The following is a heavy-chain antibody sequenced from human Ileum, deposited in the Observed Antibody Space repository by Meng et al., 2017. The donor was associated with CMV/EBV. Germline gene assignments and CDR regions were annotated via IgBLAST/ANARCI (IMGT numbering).Heavy chain of an antibody. CDR1: GYSFTSYG. CDR2: ISAYNGNT. J-gene: IGHJ4*02. CDR3: ARGGALDY. Sequence: ASVKVSCKASGYSFTSYGISWVRQAPGQGLEWMGWISAYNGNTNYAQKLQDRITMTRDTSTTTAYMELTSLTSDDTAVYYCARGGALDYWGQGTLVTVSS. D-gene: IGHD3-16*01. V-gene: IGHV1-18*01.